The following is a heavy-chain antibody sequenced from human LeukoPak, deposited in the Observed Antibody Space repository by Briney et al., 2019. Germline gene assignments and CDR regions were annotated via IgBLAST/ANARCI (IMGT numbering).Heavy chain of an antibody. CDR1: GFTFSSYA. CDR3: AKDIRGDYYYYYVLDV. CDR2: ISGSGGST. D-gene: IGHD7-27*01. Sequence: GGSLTLSCAAYGFTFSSYAMNWIRQAPGKGLEWVSGISGSGGSTYYADSVKGRFTISRDDSKNTLYLQMSSLRAEDTAIYYCAKDIRGDYYYYYVLDVWGQGTTVTVSS. V-gene: IGHV3-23*01. J-gene: IGHJ6*02.